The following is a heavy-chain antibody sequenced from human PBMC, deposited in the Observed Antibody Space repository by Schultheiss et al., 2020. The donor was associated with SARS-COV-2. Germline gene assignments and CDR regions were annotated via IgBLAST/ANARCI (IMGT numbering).Heavy chain of an antibody. CDR3: AKVRAVAGTRIGAFDI. D-gene: IGHD6-19*01. CDR1: GFTFSDYY. Sequence: GGSLRLSCAASGFTFSDYYMSWIRQAPGKGLEWVSSISSSSSYIYYADSVKGRFTISRDNAKNSLYLQMNSLRAEDTAVYYCAKVRAVAGTRIGAFDIWGQGTMVTVSS. CDR2: ISSSSSYI. V-gene: IGHV3-11*05. J-gene: IGHJ3*02.